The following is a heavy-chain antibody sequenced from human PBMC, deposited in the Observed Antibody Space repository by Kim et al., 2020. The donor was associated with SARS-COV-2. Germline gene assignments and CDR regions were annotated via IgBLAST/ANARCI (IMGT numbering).Heavy chain of an antibody. CDR2: IYYSGST. V-gene: IGHV4-31*03. CDR3: ARDLRPTTGTTVSWFDP. J-gene: IGHJ5*02. CDR1: GGSISSGGYY. Sequence: SETLSLTCTVSGGSISSGGYYWSWIRQHPGKGLEWIGYIYYSGSTYYNPSLKSRVTISVDTSKNQFSLKLSSVTAADTAVYYCARDLRPTTGTTVSWFDPWGQGTLVTVSS. D-gene: IGHD1-1*01.